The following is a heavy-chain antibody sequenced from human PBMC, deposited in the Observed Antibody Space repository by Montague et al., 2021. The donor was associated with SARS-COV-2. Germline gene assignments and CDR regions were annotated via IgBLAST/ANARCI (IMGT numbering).Heavy chain of an antibody. D-gene: IGHD3-9*01. CDR1: GGSISSSSYY. V-gene: IGHV4-39*07. Sequence: SETLSLTCSVSGGSISSSSYYWGWIRQPPGKGLEWIGRVHTSGSTYYNPSLRSRVTISVDTSKNQFSLKLSSVTAADTAVYYCARDGSLRLEILTGPRHYSNGMDVWGQGTTVTVS. CDR3: ARDGSLRLEILTGPRHYSNGMDV. J-gene: IGHJ6*02. CDR2: VHTSGST.